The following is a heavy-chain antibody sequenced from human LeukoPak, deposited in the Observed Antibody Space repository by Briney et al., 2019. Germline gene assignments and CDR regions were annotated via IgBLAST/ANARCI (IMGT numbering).Heavy chain of an antibody. CDR1: GGSISSYY. J-gene: IGHJ4*02. Sequence: SETLSLTCTVSGGSISSYYWSWIRQPPGKGLEWIGYIYYSGSTNYNPSLKSRVTISVDTSKNQFSLKLSSVTAADTAVCYCAGSGYSSSWYDDYWGQGTLVTVSS. V-gene: IGHV4-59*08. D-gene: IGHD6-13*01. CDR3: AGSGYSSSWYDDY. CDR2: IYYSGST.